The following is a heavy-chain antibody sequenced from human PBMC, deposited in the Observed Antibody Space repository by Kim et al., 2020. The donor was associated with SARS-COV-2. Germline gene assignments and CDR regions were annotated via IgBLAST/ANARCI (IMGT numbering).Heavy chain of an antibody. D-gene: IGHD2-15*01. J-gene: IGHJ4*02. V-gene: IGHV3-49*04. CDR3: TRNGGVVTAGDFDY. Sequence: GGSLRLSCTASGFTFGDYAMSWVRQAPGKGLEWVGFIRSKAYGGTTEYAASVKGRFTISRDDSKSIAYLQMNSLKTEDTAVYYCTRNGGVVTAGDFDYWGQGTLVTVSS. CDR1: GFTFGDYA. CDR2: IRSKAYGGTT.